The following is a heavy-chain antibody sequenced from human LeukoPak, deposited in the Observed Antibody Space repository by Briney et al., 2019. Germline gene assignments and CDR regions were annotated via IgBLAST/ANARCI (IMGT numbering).Heavy chain of an antibody. CDR3: ARDYRAAAGNWFDP. D-gene: IGHD6-13*01. V-gene: IGHV4-4*07. CDR1: GGSISSYY. CDR2: IYTSGST. J-gene: IGHJ5*02. Sequence: KPSETLSLTCTVSGGSISSYYWSWIRQPAGKGLEWIGRIYTSGSTNYSPSLKSRVTMSVDTSKNQFSLKLSSVTAADTAVYYCARDYRAAAGNWFDPWGQGTLVTVSS.